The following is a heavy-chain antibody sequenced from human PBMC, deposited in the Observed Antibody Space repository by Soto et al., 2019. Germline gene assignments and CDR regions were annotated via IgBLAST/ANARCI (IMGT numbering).Heavy chain of an antibody. D-gene: IGHD5-12*01. CDR1: GFTVSSNY. CDR2: IYSGGST. V-gene: IGHV3-53*02. CDR3: ARFIVATHSVGMYV. J-gene: IGHJ6*02. Sequence: EVQLVETGGGLIQPGGSLRLSCAASGFTVSSNYMSWVRQASGKGLEWVSVIYSGGSTYYADCVKGRLTISRDNSKNTLYLQMNSLRAENTAVYYSARFIVATHSVGMYVWGQGTTVTVSS.